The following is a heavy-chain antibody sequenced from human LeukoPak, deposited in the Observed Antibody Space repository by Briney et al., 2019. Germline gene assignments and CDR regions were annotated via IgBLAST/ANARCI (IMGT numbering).Heavy chain of an antibody. CDR1: GFTFNNHA. D-gene: IGHD4-11*01. V-gene: IGHV3-48*02. Sequence: GGSLRLSCAASGFTFNNHAFHWVRQAPGKGLEWVSYISSSSSTIYYADSVKGRFTISRDNAKNSLYLQMNSLRDEDTAVYYCARYRSNGYYFDYWGQGTLVTVSS. CDR3: ARYRSNGYYFDY. J-gene: IGHJ4*02. CDR2: ISSSSSTI.